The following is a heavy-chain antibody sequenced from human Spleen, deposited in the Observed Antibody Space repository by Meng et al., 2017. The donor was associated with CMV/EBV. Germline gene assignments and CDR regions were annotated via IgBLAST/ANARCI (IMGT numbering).Heavy chain of an antibody. J-gene: IGHJ5*02. Sequence: CKATVGTVRSYCSRWVRQAPGQGLEWMGWISAYTGNTNYAQKLQGRVTMTTDTSTSTAYMELRSLRSDDTAVYYCARDLVEGWFDPWGQGTLVTVSS. CDR1: VGTVRSYC. CDR2: ISAYTGNT. V-gene: IGHV1-18*01. D-gene: IGHD2-15*01. CDR3: ARDLVEGWFDP.